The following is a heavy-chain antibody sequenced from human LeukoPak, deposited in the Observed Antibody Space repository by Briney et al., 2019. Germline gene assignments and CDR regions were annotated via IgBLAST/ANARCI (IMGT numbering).Heavy chain of an antibody. Sequence: GGSLRLSCAASGFTLSSYWMHWVRQATGKGQGWVSRINSDGSSTSYADSVKGRFTISRDNAKNTLYLQMNSLRAEDTAVYYCARAPRGVVDYWGQGTLVTVSS. D-gene: IGHD3-10*01. CDR2: INSDGSST. CDR1: GFTLSSYW. CDR3: ARAPRGVVDY. J-gene: IGHJ4*02. V-gene: IGHV3-74*01.